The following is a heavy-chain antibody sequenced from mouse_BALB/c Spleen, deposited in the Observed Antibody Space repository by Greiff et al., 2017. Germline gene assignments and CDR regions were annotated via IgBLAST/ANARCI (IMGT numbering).Heavy chain of an antibody. J-gene: IGHJ3*01. CDR1: GFTFSDYY. CDR2: ISDGGSYT. V-gene: IGHV5-4*02. CDR3: ARDHYGNLAY. Sequence: EVQLVESGGGLVKPGGSLKLSCAASGFTFSDYYMYWVRQTPEKRLEWVATISDGGSYTYYPDSVKGRFTISRDNAKNNLYLQMSSLKSEDTAMYYCARDHYGNLAYWGQGTLVTVSA. D-gene: IGHD2-1*01.